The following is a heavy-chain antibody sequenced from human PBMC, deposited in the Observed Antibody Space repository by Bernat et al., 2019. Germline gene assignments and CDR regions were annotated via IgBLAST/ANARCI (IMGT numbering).Heavy chain of an antibody. CDR1: GFTFSSYW. CDR2: ISGDGSST. CDR3: ARVNDTNLEILSLDS. J-gene: IGHJ4*02. Sequence: EVQLVDSGGGLVQPGGSLRLSCAVSGFTFSSYWMHWVRQAPGKGLVWVSRISGDGSSTNYADSVKGRFTISRDNANNILYLQMNSLRDGDTAVYYCARVNDTNLEILSLDSWGKGTLVTVSS. V-gene: IGHV3-74*01. D-gene: IGHD2-8*01.